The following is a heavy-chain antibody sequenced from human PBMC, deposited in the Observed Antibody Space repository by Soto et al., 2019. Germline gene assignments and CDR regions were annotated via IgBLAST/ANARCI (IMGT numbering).Heavy chain of an antibody. CDR2: IYWDDDK. Sequence: QITLKESGPTLVKPTQTLTLTCTFSGFSLSTSGVGVGWIRQPPGKALEWLALIYWDDDKRYSPSLKSRLTITKETSKNQVVRTKTNMDPVDTATYYCAHSLHDWGSGAFDIWGQGTMVTVSS. CDR1: GFSLSTSGVG. J-gene: IGHJ3*02. D-gene: IGHD7-27*01. CDR3: AHSLHDWGSGAFDI. V-gene: IGHV2-5*02.